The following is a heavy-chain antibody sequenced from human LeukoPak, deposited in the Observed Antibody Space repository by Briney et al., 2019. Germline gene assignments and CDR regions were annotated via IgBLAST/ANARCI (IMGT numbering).Heavy chain of an antibody. V-gene: IGHV3-23*01. D-gene: IGHD3-16*01. CDR2: LSGSDGST. J-gene: IGHJ5*02. Sequence: GGSLRLSCAASGFTFSSYAMSWVRQAPGKGLEWVSGLSGSDGSTYYADSVKGRFTISRDNAKNSLYLQMSSLRAEDTAVYYCARDLRESTERLNWFDPWGQGTLVTVSS. CDR3: ARDLRESTERLNWFDP. CDR1: GFTFSSYA.